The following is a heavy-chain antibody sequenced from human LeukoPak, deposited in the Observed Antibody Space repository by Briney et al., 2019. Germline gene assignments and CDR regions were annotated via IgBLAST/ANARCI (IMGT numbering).Heavy chain of an antibody. CDR2: ISYDGSNK. CDR1: GFTFSTYA. D-gene: IGHD6-13*01. V-gene: IGHV3-30*04. J-gene: IGHJ4*02. CDR3: ARGSAAHIIPFDY. Sequence: GGSLRLSCAASGFTFSTYAVHWVRQAPGKGLEGVAVISYDGSNKYYADSVKGRFTISRDNSKNTLYLQMNSLRAEDTAVYYCARGSAAHIIPFDYWGQGTLVTVSS.